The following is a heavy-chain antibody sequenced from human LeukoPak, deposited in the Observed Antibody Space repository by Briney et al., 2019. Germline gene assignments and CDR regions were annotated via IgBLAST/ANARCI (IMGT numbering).Heavy chain of an antibody. CDR2: ISGNGGST. D-gene: IGHD3-10*01. CDR3: AKDPYFGSGSYPNWFDP. CDR1: GFTFSRYA. Sequence: PGGSLRLSCAASGFTFSRYAMSWVRQAPGNWLEWVSAISGNGGSTYYADSVKGRFTISRDNSKNSLYLQMNSLRAEDTAVYYCAKDPYFGSGSYPNWFDPWGQGTLVTVSS. V-gene: IGHV3-23*01. J-gene: IGHJ5*02.